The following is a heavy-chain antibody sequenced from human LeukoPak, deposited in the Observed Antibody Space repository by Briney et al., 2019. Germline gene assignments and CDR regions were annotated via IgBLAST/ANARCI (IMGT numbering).Heavy chain of an antibody. V-gene: IGHV3-30*18. CDR2: ISYDGSNK. CDR3: AKDRSTYYYGSSGYYPDDFDI. Sequence: PGRSLRLSCAASGFTFSSYGMHWVRQAPGKGLEWVAVISYDGSNKYYADSVKGRFTISRDNSKNTLYLQTNSLGAEDTAVYYCAKDRSTYYYGSSGYYPDDFDIWGQGTMVTVSS. CDR1: GFTFSSYG. D-gene: IGHD3-22*01. J-gene: IGHJ3*02.